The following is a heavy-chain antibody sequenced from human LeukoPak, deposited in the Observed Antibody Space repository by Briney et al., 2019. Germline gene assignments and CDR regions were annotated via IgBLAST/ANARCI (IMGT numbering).Heavy chain of an antibody. V-gene: IGHV3-23*01. Sequence: GGSLRLSCAASGFIFSNNAMSWVRQAPGKGLEWGSAIDSTGAYTLYADSVKGRFTISKDSSKTILYLQMNSLRAEDAAAYFCAKGSAAGRPYYFDYWGQGTLVTVSS. D-gene: IGHD6-25*01. CDR2: IDSTGAYT. CDR3: AKGSAAGRPYYFDY. CDR1: GFIFSNNA. J-gene: IGHJ4*02.